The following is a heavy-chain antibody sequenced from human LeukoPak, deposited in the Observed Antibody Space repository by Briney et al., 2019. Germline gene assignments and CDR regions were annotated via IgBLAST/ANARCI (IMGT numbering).Heavy chain of an antibody. CDR2: IHYSGST. D-gene: IGHD2-21*02. V-gene: IGHV4-59*01. Sequence: SETLSLTCTVSGGSYNSYYWSLIRQPTGKGPEWIGYIHYSGSTKYDPSLKSRVTISVDTSKNQFSLKLNSVTTADTAVYYCARHARHASCGNDCFSRAFDIWGQGTMVIVSS. CDR1: GGSYNSYY. J-gene: IGHJ3*02. CDR3: ARHARHASCGNDCFSRAFDI.